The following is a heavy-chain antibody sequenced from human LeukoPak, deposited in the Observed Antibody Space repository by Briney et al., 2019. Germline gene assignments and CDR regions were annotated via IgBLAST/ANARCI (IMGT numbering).Heavy chain of an antibody. CDR2: IGIRGDT. V-gene: IGHV3-13*01. Sequence: GGSLRLSCAASGFTFMDYDMHWVRQVIGKGLEWVSAIGIRGDTHYSGSVKGRFTISRENAESSLYLQMNSLRAEDTAVYYCARGGIQVSGIDEFDYWGQGTLVTVSS. CDR3: ARGGIQVSGIDEFDY. J-gene: IGHJ4*02. D-gene: IGHD6-19*01. CDR1: GFTFMDYD.